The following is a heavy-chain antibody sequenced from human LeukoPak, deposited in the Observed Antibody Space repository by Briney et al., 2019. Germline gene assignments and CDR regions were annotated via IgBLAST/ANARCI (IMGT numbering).Heavy chain of an antibody. Sequence: GGSLRLSCAASGFTFSSYAMNWVRQAPGKGLEWVAVIRSGDRKFHAESVKGRSTISRDKPKDTLYLQMNSLRAEDTAVYYCAKDATASPYFHWFDNWGQGTQVIVSS. CDR3: AKDATASPYFHWFDN. D-gene: IGHD3-9*01. CDR2: IRSGDRK. CDR1: GFTFSSYA. J-gene: IGHJ4*02. V-gene: IGHV3-23*01.